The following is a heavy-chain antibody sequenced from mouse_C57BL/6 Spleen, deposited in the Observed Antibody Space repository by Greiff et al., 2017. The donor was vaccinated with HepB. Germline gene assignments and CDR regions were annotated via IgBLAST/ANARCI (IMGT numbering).Heavy chain of an antibody. CDR1: GYAFSSSW. J-gene: IGHJ4*01. CDR2: IYPGDGDT. V-gene: IGHV1-82*01. Sequence: QVQLQQSGPELVKPGASVKISCKASGYAFSSSWMNWVKQRPGKGLEWIGRIYPGDGDTNYNGKFKGKATLTAAKSSSTAYMQLSSLTSEDSAVYFCATIYYYGRGYWGQGTSVTVSS. CDR3: ATIYYYGRGY.